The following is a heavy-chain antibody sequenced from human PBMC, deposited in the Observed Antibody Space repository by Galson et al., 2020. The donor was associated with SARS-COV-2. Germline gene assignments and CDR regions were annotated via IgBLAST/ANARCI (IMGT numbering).Heavy chain of an antibody. D-gene: IGHD4-17*01. CDR1: GFTVSTYY. CDR3: ARGDFDDYHFEYYLDY. V-gene: IGHV3-66*01. J-gene: IGHJ4*02. Sequence: TGGSLRLSCAASGFTVSTYYMRWVRQAPGKGLEWVSLFYNGGTTNYSDSVKGRFTISRDNSKNTLNLQMNNLRAEDTAVYYCARGDFDDYHFEYYLDYGGQGTLVTVSS. CDR2: FYNGGTT.